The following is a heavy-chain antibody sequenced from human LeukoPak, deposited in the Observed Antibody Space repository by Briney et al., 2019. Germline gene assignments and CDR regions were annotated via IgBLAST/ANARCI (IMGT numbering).Heavy chain of an antibody. J-gene: IGHJ4*02. Sequence: GGSLRLSCAASGFTFSSYSMNWVRQAPGKGLEWVSSISSSSSYIYYADPVKGRFSISRDNSMNTVYLQMNNLRAEDTAVYYCVKDYRVGSSPAFGDFWGQGTLVTVSS. V-gene: IGHV3-21*04. CDR1: GFTFSSYS. CDR2: ISSSSSYI. CDR3: VKDYRVGSSPAFGDF. D-gene: IGHD1-26*01.